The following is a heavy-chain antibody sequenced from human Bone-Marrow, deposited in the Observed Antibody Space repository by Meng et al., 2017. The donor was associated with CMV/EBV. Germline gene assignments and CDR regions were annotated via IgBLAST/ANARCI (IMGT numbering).Heavy chain of an antibody. CDR2: LYYSGST. Sequence: SETLSLTCTVSGGSISSSSYYWGWIRQPPGKGLEWIGSLYYSGSTYYNPSLKSRVTISVDTSKNQFSLKMSSVTAADTAVYYCARHGVMVVPYNWFDPWGQGTLVTVSS. J-gene: IGHJ5*02. CDR1: GGSISSSSYY. CDR3: ARHGVMVVPYNWFDP. V-gene: IGHV4-39*01. D-gene: IGHD2-15*01.